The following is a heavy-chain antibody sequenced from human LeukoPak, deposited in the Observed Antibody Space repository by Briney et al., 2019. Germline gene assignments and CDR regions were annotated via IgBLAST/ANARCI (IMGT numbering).Heavy chain of an antibody. CDR3: ARLDSGSYVGY. V-gene: IGHV4-30-4*08. D-gene: IGHD3-10*01. Sequence: SQTLSLTCTVSGGSISSGDYCWSWIRQPPGKGLEWIGYIYYSGSTYYNPSPKSRVTISVDTSKNQFSLKLSSVTAADTAVYYCARLDSGSYVGYWGQGTLVTVSS. CDR1: GGSISSGDYC. J-gene: IGHJ4*02. CDR2: IYYSGST.